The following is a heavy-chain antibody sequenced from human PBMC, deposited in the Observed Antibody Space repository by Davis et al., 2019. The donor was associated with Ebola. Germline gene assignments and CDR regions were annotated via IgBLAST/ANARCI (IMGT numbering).Heavy chain of an antibody. CDR1: GFTFGSDW. V-gene: IGHV3-74*01. CDR3: ARGTGTTLWYFDL. CDR2: IKGDGSST. J-gene: IGHJ2*01. D-gene: IGHD1-7*01. Sequence: HTGGSLRLSCAASGFTFGSDWMHWVRQVPGKGLIWVSRIKGDGSSTSYADSVKGRFTISRDNAKNTLHLQMNSLRAEDTAVYYCARGTGTTLWYFDLWGRGTLVTVSS.